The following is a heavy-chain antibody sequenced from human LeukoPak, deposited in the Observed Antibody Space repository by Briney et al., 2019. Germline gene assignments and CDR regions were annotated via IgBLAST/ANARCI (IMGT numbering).Heavy chain of an antibody. V-gene: IGHV1-69*13. CDR2: IIPIFGTA. CDR1: GGTFSSYA. Sequence: ASVKVSCKASGGTFSSYAISWVRQAPGQGLEWMGGIIPIFGTANYAQKFQGRVTITADESTSTAYMELSSLRSEDTAVYYCARAEDYYDSSGYYWLGFSNYWGQGTLVTVSS. CDR3: ARAEDYYDSSGYYWLGFSNY. D-gene: IGHD3-22*01. J-gene: IGHJ4*02.